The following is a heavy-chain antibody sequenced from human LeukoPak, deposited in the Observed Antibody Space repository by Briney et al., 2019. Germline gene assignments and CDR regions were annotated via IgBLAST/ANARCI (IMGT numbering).Heavy chain of an antibody. CDR2: INPNSGGT. D-gene: IGHD2-2*01. CDR3: AIPLVPAAISHYYYYMDV. Sequence: ASVKVSCKASGYTFTGYYMHWVRQAPGQGLEWMGWINPNSGGTNYAQKFQGRVTMTRDTSISTAYMELSRLRSDDTAVYYCAIPLVPAAISHYYYYMDVWGKGTTVTVSS. CDR1: GYTFTGYY. V-gene: IGHV1-2*02. J-gene: IGHJ6*03.